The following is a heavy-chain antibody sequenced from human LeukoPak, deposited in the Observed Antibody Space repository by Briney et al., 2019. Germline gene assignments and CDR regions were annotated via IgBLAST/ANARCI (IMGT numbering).Heavy chain of an antibody. V-gene: IGHV3-30*02. D-gene: IGHD3-22*01. CDR1: EFTFSTYA. Sequence: PGGSLRLSCAASEFTFSTYAMSWVRQAPGKGLEWVAFIRYDGSNKYYADSVKGRFTISRDNSKNTLYLQMNSLRAEDTAVYYCARLPFSSGYYRKSTIDYWGQGTLVTVSS. CDR2: IRYDGSNK. J-gene: IGHJ4*02. CDR3: ARLPFSSGYYRKSTIDY.